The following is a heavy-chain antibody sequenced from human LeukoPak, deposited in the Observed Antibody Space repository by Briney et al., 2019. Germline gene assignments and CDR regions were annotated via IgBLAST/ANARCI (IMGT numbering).Heavy chain of an antibody. CDR3: ARGSLAGAYCGGDCFPLFDY. J-gene: IGHJ4*02. CDR1: GGSISSGVYY. V-gene: IGHV4-31*03. CDR2: IYYSGST. D-gene: IGHD2-21*02. Sequence: PSETLSLTCTVSGGSISSGVYYWSWIRQHPGKGLEWIGYIYYSGSTYYSPSLKSRVTISRDTSKNQFSLELSSVTAADTAVYYCARGSLAGAYCGGDCFPLFDYWGQGTLVTVSS.